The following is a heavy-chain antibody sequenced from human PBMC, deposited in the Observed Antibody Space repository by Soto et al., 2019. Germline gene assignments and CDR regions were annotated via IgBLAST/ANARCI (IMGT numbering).Heavy chain of an antibody. J-gene: IGHJ4*02. CDR3: GRDRFCSGDTCSGSIDY. D-gene: IGHD2-15*01. Sequence: ASVKVSCKTSGYKFIDYNVYWVRQAPGQGLEWIGWISPNSGVTKYDPAFQGRITMTRDTSIGTAYLELSDLRSGDTALYFCGRDRFCSGDTCSGSIDYWGQGTLVTVYS. CDR2: ISPNSGVT. CDR1: GYKFIDYN. V-gene: IGHV1-2*02.